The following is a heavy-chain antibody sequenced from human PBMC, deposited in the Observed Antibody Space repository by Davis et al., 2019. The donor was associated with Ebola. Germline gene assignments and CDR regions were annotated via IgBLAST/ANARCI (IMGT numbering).Heavy chain of an antibody. CDR1: GGSFSDYY. CDR3: VRDRYGYNSWGFDL. Sequence: PSETLSLTCAVYGGSFSDYYWSWIRQSPGEGLEWIGEINQRGDTDYNPSLKSRVAISVDTSKNQFSLKLMSVTAADTAMYYCVRDRYGYNSWGFDLWGRGTLITVSS. J-gene: IGHJ2*01. V-gene: IGHV4-34*01. CDR2: INQRGDT. D-gene: IGHD5-24*01.